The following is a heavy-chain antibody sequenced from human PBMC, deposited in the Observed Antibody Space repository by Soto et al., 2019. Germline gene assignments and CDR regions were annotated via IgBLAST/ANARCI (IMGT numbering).Heavy chain of an antibody. CDR2: ISGSGGST. Sequence: EVQLLESGGGLVQPGGSLRLSCAASGFTFSSYAMSWVRQAPGKGLEWVSAISGSGGSTYYADSVKGRFTISRDNSKNTLYLQMNSLRAEDTAVYYCARHCPYYDFWSGYSGWFDPWGQGTLVTVSS. D-gene: IGHD3-3*01. V-gene: IGHV3-23*01. J-gene: IGHJ5*02. CDR3: ARHCPYYDFWSGYSGWFDP. CDR1: GFTFSSYA.